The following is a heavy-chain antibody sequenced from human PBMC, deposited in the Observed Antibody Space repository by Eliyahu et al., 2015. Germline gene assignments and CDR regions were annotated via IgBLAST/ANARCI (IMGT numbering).Heavy chain of an antibody. D-gene: IGHD3-3*01. CDR3: AKGSGPTYYDFWSGPSSYGMDV. V-gene: IGHV3-30*02. CDR2: IRYDGSNK. J-gene: IGHJ6*02. Sequence: QVQLVESGGGVVQPGGSLRLSFAASXFTXSSXGXPWVLQAPGKGLEWVAFIRYDGSNKYYADSVKGRFTISRDNSKNTLYLQMNSLRAEDTAVYYCAKGSGPTYYDFWSGPSSYGMDVWGQGTTVTVSS. CDR1: XFTXSSXG.